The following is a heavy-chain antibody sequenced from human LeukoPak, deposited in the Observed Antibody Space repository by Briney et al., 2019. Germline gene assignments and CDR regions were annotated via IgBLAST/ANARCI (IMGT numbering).Heavy chain of an antibody. CDR3: ARGEQWLTYFDY. Sequence: SGTLSLTCTVSGGSISSDYWSWSRQPPGKGLEWIGYIYTSGSTNYNPSLKSRVTISVDTSKNQFSLKLSSVTAADMAVYYCARGEQWLTYFDYWGQGTLVTVSS. J-gene: IGHJ4*02. V-gene: IGHV4-4*09. CDR2: IYTSGST. CDR1: GGSISSDY. D-gene: IGHD6-19*01.